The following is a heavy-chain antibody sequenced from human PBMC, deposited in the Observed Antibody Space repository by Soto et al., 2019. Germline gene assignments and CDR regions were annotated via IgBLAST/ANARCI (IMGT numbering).Heavy chain of an antibody. J-gene: IGHJ6*02. CDR1: GGTFSSYA. Sequence: QVQLVQSGAEVKKPGSSVKFSCKASGGTFSSYAISWVRQAPGQGLEWMGGIIPIFGTANYAQKFQGRVTITADKSTSTAYMELSSLRSEDTAVYYCARAELGYCSSTSCYYYYGMDVWGQGTTVTVSS. D-gene: IGHD2-2*01. V-gene: IGHV1-69*06. CDR3: ARAELGYCSSTSCYYYYGMDV. CDR2: IIPIFGTA.